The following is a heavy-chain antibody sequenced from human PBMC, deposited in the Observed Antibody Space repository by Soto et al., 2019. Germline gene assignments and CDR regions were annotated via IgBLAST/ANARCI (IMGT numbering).Heavy chain of an antibody. J-gene: IGHJ6*02. CDR3: ARGMVRGVIIGYYYYGMDV. Sequence: SVKVSCKASGGTFSSYAISWVRQAPGQGLEWMGGIIPIFGTANYAQKFQGRVTITADESTSTAYMELSSLRSEDTAVYYCARGMVRGVIIGYYYYGMDVWGQGTTVTVSS. CDR2: IIPIFGTA. CDR1: GGTFSSYA. D-gene: IGHD3-10*01. V-gene: IGHV1-69*13.